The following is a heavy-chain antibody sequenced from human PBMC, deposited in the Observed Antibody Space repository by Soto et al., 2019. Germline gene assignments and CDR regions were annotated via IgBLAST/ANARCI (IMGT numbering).Heavy chain of an antibody. CDR2: VYWNDDK. CDR1: GISLSTSGVG. V-gene: IGHV2-5*01. CDR3: ARGLATLPVFAFDI. J-gene: IGHJ3*02. D-gene: IGHD1-1*01. Sequence: SGPTLVNPTQTLTLTCTLSGISLSTSGVGLGWIRQTPGKALEWLALVYWNDDKHYSPSLKSRLTITKDTSKNQAILTMTNTDPVDTATYFCARGLATLPVFAFDIWGQGTVVTVSS.